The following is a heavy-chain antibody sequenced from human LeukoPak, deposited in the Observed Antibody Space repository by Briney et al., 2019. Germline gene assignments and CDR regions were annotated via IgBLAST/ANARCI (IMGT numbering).Heavy chain of an antibody. CDR3: ATWGLHFDI. J-gene: IGHJ3*02. CDR2: INPNSGGT. D-gene: IGHD3-16*01. Sequence: ASVKVSCKASGYTFSGNYMHWVRQAPGQGLEWMGWINPNSGGTNYAQKFQGRVTMTRDTSINTAYMELSSLTSDDTAVYFCATWGLHFDIWGQGTMVTVAS. CDR1: GYTFSGNY. V-gene: IGHV1-2*02.